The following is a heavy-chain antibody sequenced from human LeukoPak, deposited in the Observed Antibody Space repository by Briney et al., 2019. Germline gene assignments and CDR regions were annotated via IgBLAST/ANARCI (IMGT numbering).Heavy chain of an antibody. CDR2: IYAGGTT. V-gene: IGHV3-53*01. D-gene: IGHD3-22*01. CDR3: ARDGFSSGYPYDAFDI. J-gene: IGHJ3*02. Sequence: GGSLRLSCAASDFTVSSNYMSWVRQAPGKGLEWVSIIYAGGTTYYADSVKGRFTISRDNSKNTLYLQMNSLRAEDTAVYYCARDGFSSGYPYDAFDIWGQGTMVTVSS. CDR1: DFTVSSNY.